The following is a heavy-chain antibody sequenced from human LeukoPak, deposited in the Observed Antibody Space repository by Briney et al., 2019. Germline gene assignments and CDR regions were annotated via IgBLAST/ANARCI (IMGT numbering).Heavy chain of an antibody. CDR1: GGSISSGGYY. V-gene: IGHV4-31*03. D-gene: IGHD6-6*01. Sequence: PSQTLSLTCTVSGGSISSGGYYWSWIRQHPEKGLEGIGYIYYSGSTYYNPSLKSRVIISIDTSKNQFSLKLSSVTAADTAVYYCARHSSSRGGLFDYWGQGTLVTVSS. CDR2: IYYSGST. J-gene: IGHJ4*02. CDR3: ARHSSSRGGLFDY.